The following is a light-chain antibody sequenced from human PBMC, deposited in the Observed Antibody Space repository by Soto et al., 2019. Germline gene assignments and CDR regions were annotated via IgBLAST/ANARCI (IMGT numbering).Light chain of an antibody. CDR2: DVS. V-gene: IGKV1-5*01. Sequence: DIQMTQSPSTLSASVGERVTITCRASQSVSNWLAWYQQKPGKAPKLLIYDVSSLESGVPSRFSGSGSGTEFIRTISSLQPDDFATYDGQQYDSYSWTFDQGTKVEMK. J-gene: IGKJ1*01. CDR3: QQYDSYSWT. CDR1: QSVSNW.